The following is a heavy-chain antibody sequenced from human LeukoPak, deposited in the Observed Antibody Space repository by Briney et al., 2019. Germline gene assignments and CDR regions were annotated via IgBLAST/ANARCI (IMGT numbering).Heavy chain of an antibody. D-gene: IGHD3-10*01. Sequence: PGGSLRLSCAAAGFTFSSYAMPWVRQAPGKGLEWVAVISYDGSNKYYADSVKGRFTISRDNSKNTLSLQMNSLRSGDTAVYFCARYGSGKKLDYWGQGTLVTVSS. CDR3: ARYGSGKKLDY. V-gene: IGHV3-30-3*01. CDR1: GFTFSSYA. J-gene: IGHJ4*02. CDR2: ISYDGSNK.